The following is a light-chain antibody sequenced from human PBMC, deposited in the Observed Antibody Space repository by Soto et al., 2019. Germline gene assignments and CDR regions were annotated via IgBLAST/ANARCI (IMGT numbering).Light chain of an antibody. V-gene: IGLV1-47*01. J-gene: IGLJ1*01. CDR1: SSNIGSHN. CDR2: KNN. Sequence: QSLLTQRPSASGTPGQRFSISCSGGSSNIGSHNVYWYQQLPGTAPKLLIFKNNQRPSGVPDRFSGSKSGTSASLAISGLRSEDEADYYCAAWDDSLSGRVFGTGTKLTVL. CDR3: AAWDDSLSGRV.